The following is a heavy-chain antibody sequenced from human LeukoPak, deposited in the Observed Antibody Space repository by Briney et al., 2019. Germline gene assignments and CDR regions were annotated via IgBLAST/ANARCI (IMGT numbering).Heavy chain of an antibody. Sequence: GGSLRLSCAASGFTFSIYSVSWVRQAPGKGLEWLSYISGSSSPIYYADSVKGRFTISRDNSKNTLYLQMNSLRAEDTAVYYCAKDRVIVVVVAPFDYWGQGTLVTVSS. D-gene: IGHD3-22*01. CDR1: GFTFSIYS. V-gene: IGHV3-48*01. CDR3: AKDRVIVVVVAPFDY. CDR2: ISGSSSPI. J-gene: IGHJ4*02.